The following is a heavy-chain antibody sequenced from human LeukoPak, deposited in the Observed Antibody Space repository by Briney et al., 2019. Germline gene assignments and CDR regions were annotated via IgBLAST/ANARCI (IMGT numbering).Heavy chain of an antibody. CDR3: AGRRKAPPIFNILTGYYKEVGFDY. D-gene: IGHD3-9*01. CDR2: IYYSGST. Sequence: SETLSLTCTVSGGSISSSSYYWGWIRQPPGKGLEWIGSIYYSGSTYYNPSLKSRVTISVDTSKNQFSLKLSSVTAADTAVYYCAGRRKAPPIFNILTGYYKEVGFDYWGQGTLVTVSS. V-gene: IGHV4-39*07. CDR1: GGSISSSSYY. J-gene: IGHJ4*02.